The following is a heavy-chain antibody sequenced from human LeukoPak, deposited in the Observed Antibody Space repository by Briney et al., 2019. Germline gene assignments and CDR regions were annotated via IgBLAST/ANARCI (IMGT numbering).Heavy chain of an antibody. Sequence: SETLSLTCTVSGGSISSYYWSWIRQPPGKGLEWIGYIYYSGSTNYNPSLKSRVTISVDTSRNQFSLKLSSVTAADTAVYYCARGRSSWTNQNWFDPWGQGTLVTVSS. CDR1: GGSISSYY. D-gene: IGHD6-13*01. J-gene: IGHJ5*02. CDR2: IYYSGST. CDR3: ARGRSSWTNQNWFDP. V-gene: IGHV4-59*01.